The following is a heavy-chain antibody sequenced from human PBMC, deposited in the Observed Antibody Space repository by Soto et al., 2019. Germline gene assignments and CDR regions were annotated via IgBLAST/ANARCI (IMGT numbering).Heavy chain of an antibody. Sequence: SETLSLTCAVYGGSFSGYYWSWVRQPPGKGLEWIGEITRSAGINYNPSLESRVTMSLDTSKNHFSLRLNSVSDADTSIYYCARLFAGATGDWYFDLWGRGTLVTVSS. V-gene: IGHV4-34*01. CDR3: ARLFAGATGDWYFDL. CDR2: ITRSAGI. CDR1: GGSFSGYY. J-gene: IGHJ2*01. D-gene: IGHD2-21*02.